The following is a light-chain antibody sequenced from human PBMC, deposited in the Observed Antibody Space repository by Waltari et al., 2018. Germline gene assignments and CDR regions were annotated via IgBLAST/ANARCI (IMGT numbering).Light chain of an antibody. V-gene: IGLV2-8*01. CDR3: SSYGGRHNYV. J-gene: IGLJ1*01. Sequence: QSALTQPPSASGSPGQSVTMSCPGTSSDVGGYDAVPWYQQHPGKAPKPMIHDVSKRPSGVPDRFSGSKSGNTASLTVSGLQAEDEADYYCSSYGGRHNYVFGSGTKVTVL. CDR2: DVS. CDR1: SSDVGGYDA.